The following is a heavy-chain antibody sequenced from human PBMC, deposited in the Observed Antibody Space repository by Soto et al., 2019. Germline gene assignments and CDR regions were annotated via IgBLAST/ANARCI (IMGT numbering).Heavy chain of an antibody. J-gene: IGHJ5*02. CDR1: GGSFSGYY. Sequence: QVQLQKWGAGLLKPSETLSLTCAVYGGSFSGYYWSWIRQPPGKGLEWIGEINHSGSTNYNPSLKSRVTISVDTSKNQFSLKLSSVTAADTAVYYCARGHWFDPWGQGTLVTVSS. CDR3: ARGHWFDP. CDR2: INHSGST. V-gene: IGHV4-34*01.